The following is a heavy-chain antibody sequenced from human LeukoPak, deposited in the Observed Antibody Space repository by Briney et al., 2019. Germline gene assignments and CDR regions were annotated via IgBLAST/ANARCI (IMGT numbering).Heavy chain of an antibody. CDR3: ARESTAAMDY. CDR1: GFTFRSYE. V-gene: IGHV3-48*03. D-gene: IGHD2-2*01. Sequence: GGSLRLSCAASGFTFRSYEINWVRQAPGKGLEWVSYISDSGSIIYYADSVKGRFTISRDNAKNSLYLQMNNLRAEDTAVYYCARESTAAMDYWGQGTLVTVSS. J-gene: IGHJ4*02. CDR2: ISDSGSII.